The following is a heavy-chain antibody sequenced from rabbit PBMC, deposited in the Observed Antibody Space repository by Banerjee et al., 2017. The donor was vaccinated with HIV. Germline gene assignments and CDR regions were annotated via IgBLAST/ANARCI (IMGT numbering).Heavy chain of an antibody. J-gene: IGHJ4*01. Sequence: QSLEESGGGLVQPEGSLTLTCKASGFDFSSNAMCWVRQAPGKGLEWIGCIYTGSSGSTYYASWAKGRFTISKTSSTTVTLQMTSLTAADTTTYFCARDLGGSSDLWGPGTLVTVS. CDR1: GFDFSSNA. V-gene: IGHV1S40*01. CDR3: ARDLGGSSDL. D-gene: IGHD8-1*01. CDR2: IYTGSSGST.